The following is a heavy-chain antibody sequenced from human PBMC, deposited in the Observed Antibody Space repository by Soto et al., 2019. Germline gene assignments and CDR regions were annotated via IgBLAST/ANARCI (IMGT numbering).Heavy chain of an antibody. Sequence: AGGSLRLSCAASGFTFSSYWMHWVRQAPGKGLVWVSRINSDGSSTSYADSVKGRFTISRDNAKNTLYLQMNSLRAEDTAVYYCARYCSGGSCSDAFDIWGQGTMVTVSS. CDR3: ARYCSGGSCSDAFDI. J-gene: IGHJ3*02. CDR1: GFTFSSYW. CDR2: INSDGSST. V-gene: IGHV3-74*01. D-gene: IGHD2-15*01.